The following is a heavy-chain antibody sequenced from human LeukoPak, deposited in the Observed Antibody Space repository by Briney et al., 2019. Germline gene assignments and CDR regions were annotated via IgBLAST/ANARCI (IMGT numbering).Heavy chain of an antibody. J-gene: IGHJ4*02. CDR2: ISGNGDII. V-gene: IGHV3-11*01. D-gene: IGHD3-10*01. CDR3: ARDMMGSGSTRDY. CDR1: GFTFSDYY. Sequence: GGSLRLSCAASGFTFSDYYISWIRQAPGKGLEWVSYISGNGDIIYYTDSVKGRFTISRDNAKNSLYLQMNSLRAEDTAVYYCARDMMGSGSTRDYWGQGTLVTVSS.